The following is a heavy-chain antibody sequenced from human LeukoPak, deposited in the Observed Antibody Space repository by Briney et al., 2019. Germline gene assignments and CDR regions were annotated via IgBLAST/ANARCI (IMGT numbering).Heavy chain of an antibody. V-gene: IGHV3-21*01. CDR1: GFTFSSYS. J-gene: IGHJ3*02. Sequence: GGSLRLSCAASGFTFSSYSVNWVRQAPGKGLEWVSSISSSSSYIYYADSVKGRFTISRDNAKNSLYLQMNSLRAEDTAVYYCARGDRSSWFTDAFDIWGQGTMVTVSS. CDR3: ARGDRSSWFTDAFDI. CDR2: ISSSSSYI. D-gene: IGHD6-13*01.